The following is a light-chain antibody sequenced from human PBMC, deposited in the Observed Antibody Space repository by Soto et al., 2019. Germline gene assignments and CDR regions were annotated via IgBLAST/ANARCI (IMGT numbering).Light chain of an antibody. CDR3: QSYDSSPSGYV. V-gene: IGLV1-40*01. CDR2: INK. CDR1: ISNIGAGYD. J-gene: IGLJ1*01. Sequence: QSVLTQPPSVCGAPGQRVTISCTGSISNIGAGYDVHWYQQLPGTAPKLLIYINKNRPSGVPDRFYGSKSGTSASLAITGLQAEDEADYYCQSYDSSPSGYVFGTGTKVTVL.